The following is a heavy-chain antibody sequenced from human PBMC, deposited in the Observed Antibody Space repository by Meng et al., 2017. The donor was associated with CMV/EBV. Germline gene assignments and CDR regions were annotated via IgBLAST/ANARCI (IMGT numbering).Heavy chain of an antibody. CDR2: IYHSGST. D-gene: IGHD2-2*01. V-gene: IGHV4-38-2*02. J-gene: IGHJ4*02. Sequence: GSLRLSCTVSGYSISSGYYWGWIRQPPGKGLEWIGSIYHSGSTYYNPSLKSRVTISADTSKNQFSLKLSSVTAADTAVYYCAREWGGIVVVPAAMGIDYWGQGTLVTVSS. CDR1: GYSISSGYY. CDR3: AREWGGIVVVPAAMGIDY.